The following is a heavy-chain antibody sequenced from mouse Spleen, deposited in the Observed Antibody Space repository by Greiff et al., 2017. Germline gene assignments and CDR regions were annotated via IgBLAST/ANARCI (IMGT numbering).Heavy chain of an antibody. CDR2: SRNKANDYTT. D-gene: IGHD1-1*02. CDR3: ARDGIAMDY. CDR1: GFTFSDFY. Sequence: EVHLVESGGGLVQSGRSLRLSCATSGFTFSDFYMEWVRQAPGKGLEWIAASRNKANDYTTEYSASVKGRFIVSRDTSQSILYLQMNALRAEETAIYYCARDGIAMDYWGQGTTLTVSS. J-gene: IGHJ2*01. V-gene: IGHV7-1*01.